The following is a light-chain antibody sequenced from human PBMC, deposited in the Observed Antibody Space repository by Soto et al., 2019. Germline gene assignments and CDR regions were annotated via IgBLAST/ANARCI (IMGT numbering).Light chain of an antibody. J-gene: IGKJ2*01. Sequence: EIVMTQSPATLSVSPGERATLSCRASQSVSSNLAWYQQKPGQAPRLLIYGTSSRATGIPARFSGSGSGTEFTLTISSLLSEDFAVYYCQQYNKWPRTFGQGTKLEIK. CDR1: QSVSSN. CDR3: QQYNKWPRT. V-gene: IGKV3-15*01. CDR2: GTS.